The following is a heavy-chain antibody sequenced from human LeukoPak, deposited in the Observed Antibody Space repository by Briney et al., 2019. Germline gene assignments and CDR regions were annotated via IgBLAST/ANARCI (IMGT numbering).Heavy chain of an antibody. J-gene: IGHJ3*02. Sequence: PGGSLRLSCAASGFTFSSYSMNWVRQAPGKGLEWISYIGSSSSTIYYADSVKGRFTISRDNAEKSLYLQMNSLRAEDTAVYFCARGPAYYVFWRGYNGGAFDIWGQGTMVTVSS. D-gene: IGHD3-3*01. V-gene: IGHV3-48*04. CDR2: IGSSSSTI. CDR1: GFTFSSYS. CDR3: ARGPAYYVFWRGYNGGAFDI.